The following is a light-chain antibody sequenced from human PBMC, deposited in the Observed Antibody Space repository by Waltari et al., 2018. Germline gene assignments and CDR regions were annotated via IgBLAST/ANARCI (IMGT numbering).Light chain of an antibody. Sequence: SVLTQPPSASGASGWSATISCSGSLSHIGSNYLYLYQQPPGTAPKLLIYKDSQRPSGVPDRFSGSKSGTSASLAISGLRSEDEADYYCAAWDDSLSGPIFATGTKVTV. J-gene: IGLJ1*01. CDR1: LSHIGSNY. V-gene: IGLV1-47*01. CDR3: AAWDDSLSGPI. CDR2: KDS.